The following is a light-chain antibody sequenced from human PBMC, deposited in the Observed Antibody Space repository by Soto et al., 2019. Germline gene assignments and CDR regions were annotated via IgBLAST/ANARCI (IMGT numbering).Light chain of an antibody. Sequence: EIVLTQSPGTLSLSPGERATLSCRASQSVRSSYLAWYQQKPGQAPRLLIYGAYSRATGNPDRFSGSGSGTDFTRTISRLEPEDFAVYYCQRYGSSPYTSGQGTKLEIK. V-gene: IGKV3-20*01. CDR1: QSVRSSY. CDR2: GAY. J-gene: IGKJ2*01. CDR3: QRYGSSPYT.